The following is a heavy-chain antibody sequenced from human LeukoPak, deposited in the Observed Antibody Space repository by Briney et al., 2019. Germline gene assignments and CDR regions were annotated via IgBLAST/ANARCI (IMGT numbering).Heavy chain of an antibody. CDR2: INPNNGGT. CDR1: GYTFTGSY. CDR3: ASRGGTYPKYYYMDV. J-gene: IGHJ6*03. V-gene: IGHV1-2*02. Sequence: ASLKVSCKASGYTFTGSYMHWGRQAPGQGLEWMGWINPNNGGTIYAQKFQGRVTMTGDTSISTAYMELSSLRSDDTAVYYCASRGGTYPKYYYMDVWGKGTTVTVSS.